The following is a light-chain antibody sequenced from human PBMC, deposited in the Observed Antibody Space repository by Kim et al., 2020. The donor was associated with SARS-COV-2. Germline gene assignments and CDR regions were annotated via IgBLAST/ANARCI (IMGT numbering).Light chain of an antibody. CDR3: QAWDSSTNWK. V-gene: IGLV3-1*01. J-gene: IGLJ3*02. CDR1: KLGDKY. CDR2: QNT. Sequence: VSPGQTASITCSGDKLGDKYACWYQQKPGQSPVMVIYQNTKRPSGIPERFSGSNSGNTATLTISGTQALDEADYYCQAWDSSTNWKFGGGTKLTVL.